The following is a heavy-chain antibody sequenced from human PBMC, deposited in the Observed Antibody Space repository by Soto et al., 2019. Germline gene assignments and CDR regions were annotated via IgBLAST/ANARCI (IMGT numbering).Heavy chain of an antibody. CDR2: IRRKADSYAT. D-gene: IGHD3-3*01. Sequence: GGSLRLSCAAYGLIFSSCTMHWVRQASGKGLEWVGLIRRKADSYATEYAASVKGRFTVSRDDSKNTAFLLMNSLTFEDTAVYYCTLLGAYDFRYGLDVWGQGTTVTVSS. CDR1: GLIFSSCT. V-gene: IGHV3-73*01. J-gene: IGHJ6*02. CDR3: TLLGAYDFRYGLDV.